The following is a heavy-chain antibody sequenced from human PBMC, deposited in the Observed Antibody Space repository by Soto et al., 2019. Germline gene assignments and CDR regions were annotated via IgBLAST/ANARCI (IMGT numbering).Heavy chain of an antibody. CDR2: ISYDGSNK. CDR1: GFTFSSYA. J-gene: IGHJ4*02. D-gene: IGHD5-12*01. V-gene: IGHV3-30*18. CDR3: AKDWRDGYNFFGY. Sequence: GGSLRLSCAASGFTFSSYAMSWVRQAPGKGLEWVAVISYDGSNKYYADSVKGRFTISRDNSKNTLYLQMNSLRAEDTAVYYCAKDWRDGYNFFGYWGQGTLVTVSS.